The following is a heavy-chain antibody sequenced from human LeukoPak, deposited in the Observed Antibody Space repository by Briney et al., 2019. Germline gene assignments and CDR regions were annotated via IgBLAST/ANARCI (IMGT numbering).Heavy chain of an antibody. CDR2: INPNSGGT. CDR1: GYTFTGYY. D-gene: IGHD3-10*01. CDR3: ARSRSGSGSYLAY. Sequence: ASVKVSCKASGYTFTGYYMHWVRQAPGQGLEWMGWINPNSGGTNYALKFQGRVTMTRDTSISTAYMELSRLRSDDTAVYYCARSRSGSGSYLAYWGQGTLVTVSS. J-gene: IGHJ4*02. V-gene: IGHV1-2*02.